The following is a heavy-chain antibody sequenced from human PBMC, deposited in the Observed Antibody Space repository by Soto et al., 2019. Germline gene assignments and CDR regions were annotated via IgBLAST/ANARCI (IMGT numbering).Heavy chain of an antibody. CDR2: ISGYNGNT. Sequence: QVQLVQSGVEVKKPGASVKVSCKASGYTFTNYGITWVRQAPGQGLEWLGWISGYNGNTNYAQNFQGRVTMTTDTSTSTGYMNLRSLRYDDTAVYYCARGGRFAVADTDYWGQGTLLTVSS. J-gene: IGHJ4*02. D-gene: IGHD3-3*01. CDR3: ARGGRFAVADTDY. V-gene: IGHV1-18*01. CDR1: GYTFTNYG.